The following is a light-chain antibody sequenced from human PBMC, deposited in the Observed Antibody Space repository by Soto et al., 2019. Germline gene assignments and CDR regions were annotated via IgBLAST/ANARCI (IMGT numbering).Light chain of an antibody. CDR1: SSDVGGYNY. CDR3: SSYTSSSTLDV. J-gene: IGLJ1*01. CDR2: EVS. V-gene: IGLV2-14*01. Sequence: QSALTQPPSVSGSPGQSITISCTGTSSDVGGYNYVSWYQQHSGKAPKLMIYEVSNRPSGVSNRFSGSKSGNTASLTISGLQAEDEADYYCSSYTSSSTLDVFGTGTKLTVL.